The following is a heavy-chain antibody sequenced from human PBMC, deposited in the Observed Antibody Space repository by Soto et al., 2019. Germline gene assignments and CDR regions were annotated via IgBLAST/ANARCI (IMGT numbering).Heavy chain of an antibody. CDR3: ARGVGRSSWYGRDYGMDX. J-gene: IGHJ6*02. D-gene: IGHD6-13*01. CDR2: IYTSGST. Sequence: ASETLSLTCTVSGGSISSYYWSWIRQPAGKGLEWIWRIYTSGSTNYNPSLKSLVTMSVDTSKNQFSLKLSSVTAADTAVYYCARGVGRSSWYGRDYGMDXWGQGTTVTVS. V-gene: IGHV4-4*07. CDR1: GGSISSYY.